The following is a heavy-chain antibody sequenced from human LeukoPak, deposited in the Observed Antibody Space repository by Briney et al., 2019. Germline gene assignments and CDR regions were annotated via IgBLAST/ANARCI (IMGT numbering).Heavy chain of an antibody. V-gene: IGHV1-8*01. J-gene: IGHJ4*02. CDR3: AGGRPTFGYCSGGSCYSVASYFDY. CDR2: MNPNSGNT. D-gene: IGHD2-15*01. Sequence: ASVKVSCKASGYTFTSYDINWVRQATGQGLEWMGWMNPNSGNTGYAQKFQGRVTMTRNTSISTAYMELSSLRSEDTAVYYCAGGRPTFGYCSGGSCYSVASYFDYWGQGTLVTVSS. CDR1: GYTFTSYD.